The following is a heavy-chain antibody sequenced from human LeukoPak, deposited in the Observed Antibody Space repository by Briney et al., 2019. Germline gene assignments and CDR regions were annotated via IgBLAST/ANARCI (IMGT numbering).Heavy chain of an antibody. CDR2: IGGGGST. CDR1: GFTFSNYA. Sequence: GGSLRLSCAASGFTFSNYAMNWVRQAPGKGLEWVSVIGGGGSTHYTDSVKGRFTISRDNSKNTLYLQMNSLRAEDTAVYYCAKALLIAVAGSYYFDYWGQGTLVTVSS. CDR3: AKALLIAVAGSYYFDY. J-gene: IGHJ4*02. V-gene: IGHV3-23*01. D-gene: IGHD6-19*01.